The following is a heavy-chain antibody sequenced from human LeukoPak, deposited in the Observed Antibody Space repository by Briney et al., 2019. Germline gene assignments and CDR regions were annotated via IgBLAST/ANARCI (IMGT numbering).Heavy chain of an antibody. CDR2: ISFDGSNK. Sequence: GGSLRLSCAASGLAFSSYAMHWVRQAPGKGLEWGAVISFDGSNKYSADSVKGRFTISRYNSRYTLYLQMNSLRPDDTAVYYCARDEGRVRVTPPFDPWDQGTLVTVSS. J-gene: IGHJ5*02. CDR3: ARDEGRVRVTPPFDP. CDR1: GLAFSSYA. D-gene: IGHD4-23*01. V-gene: IGHV3-30-3*01.